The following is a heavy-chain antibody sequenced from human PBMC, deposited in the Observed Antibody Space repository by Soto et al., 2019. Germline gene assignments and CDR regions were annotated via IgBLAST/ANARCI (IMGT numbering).Heavy chain of an antibody. CDR1: GASISASY. J-gene: IGHJ5*02. CDR3: ARDLKEYCSDGKCNWFDP. CDR2: ISYSGST. D-gene: IGHD2-15*01. V-gene: IGHV4-59*01. Sequence: SETLSLTCTVSGASISASYWSWIRQPPWKGLEWIGYISYSGSTNYNPSLKSRVTISFDASKNEISLQVRSATAADAAVYYCARDLKEYCSDGKCNWFDPWGQGTLVTVS.